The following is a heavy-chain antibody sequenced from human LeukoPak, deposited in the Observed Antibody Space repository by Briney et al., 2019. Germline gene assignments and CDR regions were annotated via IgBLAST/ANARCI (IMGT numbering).Heavy chain of an antibody. J-gene: IGHJ4*02. CDR1: GGSISSYY. V-gene: IGHV4-4*07. CDR2: IYSSGST. CDR3: AREAEDRLEPDY. Sequence: SQTLSLTCIVSGGSISSYYWSWIRQPAGKGLEWIGRIYSSGSTNYNPSLKSRVTMSVDTSKNQFSLKLRSVTAADTAVYYCAREAEDRLEPDYWGQGTLVTVSS. D-gene: IGHD1-1*01.